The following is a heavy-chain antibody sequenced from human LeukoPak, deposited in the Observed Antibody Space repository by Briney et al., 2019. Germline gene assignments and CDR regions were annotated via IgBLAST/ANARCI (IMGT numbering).Heavy chain of an antibody. J-gene: IGHJ5*02. CDR2: IHTSGNT. D-gene: IGHD2-21*02. CDR3: ARLVVTSILDWFDP. V-gene: IGHV4-4*09. CDR1: GGSISSSY. Sequence: SETLSLTCTVSGGSISSSYWSWIRQPPGKGLEWIGYIHTSGNTNSNPPLKSRVTISVDTSKNQFSLKLSSVTAADTAVYYCARLVVTSILDWFDPWGRGILVIVSS.